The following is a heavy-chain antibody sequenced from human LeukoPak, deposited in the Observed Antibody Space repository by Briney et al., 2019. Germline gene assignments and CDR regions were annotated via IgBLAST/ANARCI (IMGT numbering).Heavy chain of an antibody. D-gene: IGHD3-22*01. J-gene: IGHJ4*02. V-gene: IGHV3-23*01. CDR2: ISGSGGST. CDR3: AKGLSLYYDSSGYLFDY. CDR1: GFTFSSYA. Sequence: GGSLRLSCAASGFTFSSYAMSWVRQAPGKGLEWVSAISGSGGSTYYADSVKGRFTISRDNSKNTLYLQMNSLRAEDTAVYYCAKGLSLYYDSSGYLFDYRGQGTLVTVSS.